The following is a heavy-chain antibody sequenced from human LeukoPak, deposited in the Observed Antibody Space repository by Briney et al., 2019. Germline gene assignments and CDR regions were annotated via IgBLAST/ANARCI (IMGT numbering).Heavy chain of an antibody. CDR2: IKEDGREK. D-gene: IGHD1-7*01. J-gene: IGHJ3*02. CDR1: GFTFSSFW. Sequence: GGSLRLSCAASGFTFSSFWMSWIRQAPGKGLEWVANIKEDGREKYYVDSVKGRFTISRDNAKNSLYLQMNSLRAEDTAVYYCARDSGNYLDAFDIWGQGTMVTVSS. CDR3: ARDSGNYLDAFDI. V-gene: IGHV3-7*01.